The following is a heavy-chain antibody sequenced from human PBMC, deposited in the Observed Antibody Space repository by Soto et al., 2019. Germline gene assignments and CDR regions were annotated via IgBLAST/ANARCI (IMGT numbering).Heavy chain of an antibody. V-gene: IGHV3-30-3*01. J-gene: IGHJ4*02. D-gene: IGHD1-26*01. CDR2: ISYDGSNK. Sequence: QVQLVESGEGVVQPGRTLRLSCAASGFTFSSYAMHWVRQAPGKGLEWVAGISYDGSNKYYADSVKGGFTISRDNSKNTLYLQMNSLRAEDTAVYYCAREVVGASHIDYWGQGTMVTVSS. CDR3: AREVVGASHIDY. CDR1: GFTFSSYA.